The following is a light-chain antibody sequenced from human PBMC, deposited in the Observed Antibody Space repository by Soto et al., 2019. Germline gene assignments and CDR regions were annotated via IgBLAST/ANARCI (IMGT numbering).Light chain of an antibody. V-gene: IGKV4-1*01. CDR1: QSVLYSSNNKNY. J-gene: IGKJ1*01. CDR3: QQYYSTPPT. Sequence: DIVMTQSPDSLAVSLGERATINCKSSQSVLYSSNNKNYLAWYQQKPGQPPKLLIYWASTRESGVPDRFSGSGSGTDFTLTVCSLQAEDVAVYYCQQYYSTPPTFGQGTKVEI. CDR2: WAS.